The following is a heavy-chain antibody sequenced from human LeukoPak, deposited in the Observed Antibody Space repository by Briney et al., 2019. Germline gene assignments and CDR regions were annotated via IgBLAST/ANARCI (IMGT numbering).Heavy chain of an antibody. CDR2: MNSISGGT. Sequence: ASVKVSCKASGYTFTGYYMHWVRQAPGQGLEWMGWMNSISGGTQYAQKFQGRVTMTSDTSISTAYMELSRLTSDDTAVYYCATNPYVTFYSMDVWGQGTTVTV. D-gene: IGHD3-10*02. CDR1: GYTFTGYY. J-gene: IGHJ6*02. V-gene: IGHV1-2*02. CDR3: ATNPYVTFYSMDV.